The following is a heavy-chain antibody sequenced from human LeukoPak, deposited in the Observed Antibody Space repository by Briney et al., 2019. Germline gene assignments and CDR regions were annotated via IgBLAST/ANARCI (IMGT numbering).Heavy chain of an antibody. V-gene: IGHV1-69*05. J-gene: IGHJ4*02. Sequence: VASVKVSCKASGGTFSSYAISWVRQAPGQGLEWMGGIIPIFGTANYAQKFQGRVTITTDESTSTAYMELSSLRSEDTAVYYCARGSTSCYRGSSACYFDYWGQGTLVTVSS. CDR3: ARGSTSCYRGSSACYFDY. CDR1: GGTFSSYA. D-gene: IGHD2-2*02. CDR2: IIPIFGTA.